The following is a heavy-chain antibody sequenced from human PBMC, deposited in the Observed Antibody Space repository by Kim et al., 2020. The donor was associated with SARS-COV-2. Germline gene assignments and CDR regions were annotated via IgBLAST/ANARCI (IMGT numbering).Heavy chain of an antibody. CDR3: ARGGPDYGSNAGYYYGMDV. Sequence: GRFTISRDNAKNSLYLQMNSLGAEDTAVYYCARGGPDYGSNAGYYYGMDVWGQGTTVTVSS. J-gene: IGHJ6*02. V-gene: IGHV3-11*06. D-gene: IGHD4-17*01.